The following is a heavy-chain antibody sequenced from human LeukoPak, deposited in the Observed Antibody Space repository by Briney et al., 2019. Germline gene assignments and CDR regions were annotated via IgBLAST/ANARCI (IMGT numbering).Heavy chain of an antibody. D-gene: IGHD3-22*01. V-gene: IGHV4-34*01. CDR3: ARGYYDSSGYHTETYYYYGMDV. CDR1: GGSFSGYY. Sequence: PSETLSLTCAVYGGSFSGYYWSWIRQPPGKGLEWIGEINHSGSTNYNPSLKSRVTISVDTSKNQFSLKLSSVTAADTAVYYCARGYYDSSGYHTETYYYYGMDVWGQGTTVTVSS. J-gene: IGHJ6*02. CDR2: INHSGST.